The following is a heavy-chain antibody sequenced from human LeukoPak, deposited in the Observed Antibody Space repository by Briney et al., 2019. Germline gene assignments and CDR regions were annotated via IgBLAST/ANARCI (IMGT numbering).Heavy chain of an antibody. Sequence: GGSLRLSCAASGFTFSHYWMTWVRQAPGKGLECVAHINQDGSEEHYMDSVKARFTISRDNAKNSLSLQMNSLRAEDTAVYYCVRDGGVSGYDLLDYWGQGTLVTVSS. CDR2: INQDGSEE. J-gene: IGHJ4*02. D-gene: IGHD5-12*01. CDR3: VRDGGVSGYDLLDY. CDR1: GFTFSHYW. V-gene: IGHV3-7*01.